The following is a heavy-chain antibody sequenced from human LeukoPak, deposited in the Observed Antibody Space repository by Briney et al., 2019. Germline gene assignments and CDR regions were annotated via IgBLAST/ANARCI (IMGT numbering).Heavy chain of an antibody. Sequence: SETLSLTCTVSGGSISSKYWSWIRQPQGKGLGWNGYIHNSGSPNYNPSLKSRVPISVATSKAQFSLNLRSVTAADTAVYYCARVIKGGGYSAIDPWGQRTLVTVSS. CDR1: GGSISSKY. D-gene: IGHD5-18*01. CDR3: ARVIKGGGYSAIDP. J-gene: IGHJ5*02. V-gene: IGHV4-59*01. CDR2: IHNSGSP.